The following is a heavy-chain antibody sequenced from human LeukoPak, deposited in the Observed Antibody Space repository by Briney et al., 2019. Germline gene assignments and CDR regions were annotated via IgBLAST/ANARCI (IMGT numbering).Heavy chain of an antibody. V-gene: IGHV3-30*02. CDR2: IRYDGSNK. Sequence: PGGSLRLSCAASGFTFSSYGMHWVRQAPGKGLEWVAFIRYDGSNKYYADSVKGRFTISRDNSKNTLYLQMNSLRAEDTAVYYCAKDPYYYDSSGYCDYWGQGTLVTVSS. J-gene: IGHJ4*02. D-gene: IGHD3-22*01. CDR3: AKDPYYYDSSGYCDY. CDR1: GFTFSSYG.